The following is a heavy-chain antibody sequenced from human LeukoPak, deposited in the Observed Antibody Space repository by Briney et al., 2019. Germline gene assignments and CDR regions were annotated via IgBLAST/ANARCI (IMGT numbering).Heavy chain of an antibody. CDR3: AKGGSMYYYGSGSYYNDRFDY. V-gene: IGHV3-23*01. CDR2: ISGSGGST. J-gene: IGHJ4*02. D-gene: IGHD3-10*01. CDR1: GFTFSSYA. Sequence: GGSLRLSCAASGFTFSSYAMSWVRQAPGKGLEWVSVISGSGGSTYYADSVKGRFTISRDNAKNSLYLQMNSLRAEDTALYYCAKGGSMYYYGSGSYYNDRFDYWGQGTLVTVSS.